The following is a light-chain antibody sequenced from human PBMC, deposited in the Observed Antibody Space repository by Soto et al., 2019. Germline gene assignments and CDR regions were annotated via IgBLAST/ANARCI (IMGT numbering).Light chain of an antibody. J-gene: IGKJ1*01. V-gene: IGKV3D-20*02. CDR2: GAS. CDR1: QSVSSSN. Sequence: DIVLPQSPGTLSLSPGERATLSCRASQSVSSSNLVWYQQRPGQPPRLLIYGASGRATGIPDRFSGSGSGTDFTLTISSLEPEDFAVYYCQQRSNRPWTFGQGTKVDI. CDR3: QQRSNRPWT.